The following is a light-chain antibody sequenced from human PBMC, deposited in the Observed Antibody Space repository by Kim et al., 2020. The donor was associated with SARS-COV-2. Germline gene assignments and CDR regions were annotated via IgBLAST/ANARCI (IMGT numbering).Light chain of an antibody. V-gene: IGKV4-1*01. Sequence: DIVMTQSPDSLAVSLGERATINCKSSQSLLYGSKNNNYLAWYQQKPGQPPKLLIYWASTRESGVPDRFSGSGSGTDFTLTISSLQAEDVAVYSCQQYFTTPFTFGGGTKVDIK. CDR3: QQYFTTPFT. CDR1: QSLLYGSKNNNY. CDR2: WAS. J-gene: IGKJ4*01.